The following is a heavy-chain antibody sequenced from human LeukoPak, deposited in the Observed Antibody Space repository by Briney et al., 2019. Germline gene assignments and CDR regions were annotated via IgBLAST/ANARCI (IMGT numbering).Heavy chain of an antibody. Sequence: SETLSLTCAVYGGSFSGYYWSWIRQPPGEGLEWIGYIYYSGSTNYNPSLKSRVTISIDTSKNQFSLNLSSVTAADTAVYYCARLSTLKYYFDYWGQGTLVTVSS. CDR1: GGSFSGYY. J-gene: IGHJ4*02. CDR2: IYYSGST. CDR3: ARLSTLKYYFDY. V-gene: IGHV4-59*08.